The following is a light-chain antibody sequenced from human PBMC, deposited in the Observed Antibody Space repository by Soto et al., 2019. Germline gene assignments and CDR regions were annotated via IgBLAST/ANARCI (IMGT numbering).Light chain of an antibody. Sequence: TQSPSTLSASVGDRVSIACRASQSISSSLAWYQQKPGQTPRLLIYGASSRATGIPDRFSGSGSGTDFTLTISRLEPEDFAVYYCQQYGSSLTFGGGTKVEIK. CDR3: QQYGSSLT. CDR1: QSISSS. CDR2: GAS. V-gene: IGKV3-20*01. J-gene: IGKJ4*01.